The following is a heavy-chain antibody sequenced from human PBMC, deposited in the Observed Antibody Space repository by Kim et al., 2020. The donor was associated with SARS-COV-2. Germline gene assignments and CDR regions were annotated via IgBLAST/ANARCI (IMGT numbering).Heavy chain of an antibody. V-gene: IGHV3-30*18. D-gene: IGHD1-26*01. CDR2: ISYDGSNK. CDR1: GFTFNTYG. Sequence: GGSLRLSWAASGFTFNTYGMHWVRQAPGKGLEWVAVISYDGSNKYYADSVKGRFTISRDNSKNTLYLQMNSLRTEDTAVYYCAKSCSGRYSGYGYWGQGTLVTVSS. J-gene: IGHJ4*02. CDR3: AKSCSGRYSGYGY.